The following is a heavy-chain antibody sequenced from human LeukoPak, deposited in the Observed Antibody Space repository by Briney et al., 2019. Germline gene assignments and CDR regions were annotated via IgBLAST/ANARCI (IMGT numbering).Heavy chain of an antibody. Sequence: GGSLRLSCAASGFTFSSYAMSWVRQAPGKGLEWVSAISGSGGSTYYADSVKGRFTISRDNSKNTLYLQMNSLRAEDTAVYYCARGRKVRGVITRFDYWGQGTLVTVSS. CDR2: ISGSGGST. D-gene: IGHD3-10*01. J-gene: IGHJ4*02. CDR3: ARGRKVRGVITRFDY. V-gene: IGHV3-23*01. CDR1: GFTFSSYA.